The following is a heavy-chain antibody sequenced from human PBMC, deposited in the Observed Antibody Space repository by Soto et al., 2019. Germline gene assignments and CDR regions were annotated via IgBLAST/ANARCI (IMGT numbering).Heavy chain of an antibody. CDR3: ARRSGAARQYYYYYGMDV. J-gene: IGHJ6*02. Sequence: SVKVSCKASGGTFSSYAISWVRQAPGQGLEWMGGIIPIFGTANYAQKFQGRVTITADESTSTAYMELSSLRSEDTAVYYCARRSGAARQYYYYYGMDVWGQGTTVTVSS. D-gene: IGHD6-6*01. CDR2: IIPIFGTA. V-gene: IGHV1-69*13. CDR1: GGTFSSYA.